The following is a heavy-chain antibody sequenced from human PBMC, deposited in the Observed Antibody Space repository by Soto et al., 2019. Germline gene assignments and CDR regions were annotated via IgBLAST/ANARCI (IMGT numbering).Heavy chain of an antibody. CDR1: GYTFTGYY. CDR3: ARAPIVLVPAANYYYYGMDV. D-gene: IGHD2-2*01. Sequence: ASVKVSCKASGYTFTGYYMHWVRQAPGQGLEWMGWINPNSGGTNYAQKFQGWVTMTRDTSISTAYMELSRLRSDDTAVYYFARAPIVLVPAANYYYYGMDVWGQGTTVTVSS. J-gene: IGHJ6*02. CDR2: INPNSGGT. V-gene: IGHV1-2*04.